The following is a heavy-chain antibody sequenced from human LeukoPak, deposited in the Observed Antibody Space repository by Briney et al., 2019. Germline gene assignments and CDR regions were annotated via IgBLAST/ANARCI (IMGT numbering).Heavy chain of an antibody. V-gene: IGHV4-34*01. Sequence: PSETLSLTCAVYGGSFSGYYWSWIRQPPGKGLEWIGEINHSGSTNYNPSLKSRVTISVDTSKNQFSLKLSSVTAADTAVYYCASALGYSSSQVYNYWGQGTLVTVSS. J-gene: IGHJ4*02. D-gene: IGHD6-6*01. CDR2: INHSGST. CDR3: ASALGYSSSQVYNY. CDR1: GGSFSGYY.